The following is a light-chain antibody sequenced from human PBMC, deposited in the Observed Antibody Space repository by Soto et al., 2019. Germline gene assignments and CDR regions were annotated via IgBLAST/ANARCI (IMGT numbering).Light chain of an antibody. CDR1: QSLLHNTGKTF. CDR3: MESIQYPIT. CDR2: EVS. J-gene: IGKJ5*01. V-gene: IGKV2D-29*01. Sequence: DIVMTQTPLSLSVTPGQPASVSCMSSQSLLHNTGKTFLSWYLQKPGQPPQFLLYEVSNRVSGVRDRFGGSGSGADFTVRISRVEAEDVGIYYCMESIQYPITCGQGTRLEIK.